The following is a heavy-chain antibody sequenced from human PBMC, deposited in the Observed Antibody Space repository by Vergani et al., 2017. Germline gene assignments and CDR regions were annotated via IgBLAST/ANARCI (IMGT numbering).Heavy chain of an antibody. Sequence: EVQLLESGGGLVQPGGSLRLSCAASGFTFSSYAMSWVRQAPGKGLEWVSAISGSGGSTYYADSVKGRFTISRDNSKNTLYLQMNSLRAEDTAVYYCAKDMDDILTGYYFYYYYGMDVWGQGTTVTVS. CDR2: ISGSGGST. D-gene: IGHD3-9*01. J-gene: IGHJ6*02. V-gene: IGHV3-23*01. CDR1: GFTFSSYA. CDR3: AKDMDDILTGYYFYYYYGMDV.